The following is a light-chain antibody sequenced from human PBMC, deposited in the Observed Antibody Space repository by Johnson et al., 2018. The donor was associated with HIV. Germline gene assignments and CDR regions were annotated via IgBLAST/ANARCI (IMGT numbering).Light chain of an antibody. Sequence: QSVLTQPPSVSAAPGQKVTISCSGSSSNVGNNYVSWFQQLPGTAPKLLIYDNNERPSGIPDRFSGSKSGTSATLGITGLQTGDEAEYYCGTWDSSLRGVFGTGTKVTVL. CDR2: DNN. CDR3: GTWDSSLRGV. CDR1: SSNVGNNY. J-gene: IGLJ1*01. V-gene: IGLV1-51*01.